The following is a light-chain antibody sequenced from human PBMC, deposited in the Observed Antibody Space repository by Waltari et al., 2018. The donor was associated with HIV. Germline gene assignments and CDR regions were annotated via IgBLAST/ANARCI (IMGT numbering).Light chain of an antibody. CDR3: GTRDNDLGPVI. V-gene: IGLV1-51*02. CDR2: EST. Sequence: SVLTQPPSKSAAPGQTVTISCAGNSSHIGANDVSWYQQLPGEAPRLIIYESTKLPSFISDRFSAAKSDTTATLDIAGVQPGDEAMYFCGTRDNDLGPVILGGGTWVTVL. J-gene: IGLJ2*01. CDR1: SSHIGAND.